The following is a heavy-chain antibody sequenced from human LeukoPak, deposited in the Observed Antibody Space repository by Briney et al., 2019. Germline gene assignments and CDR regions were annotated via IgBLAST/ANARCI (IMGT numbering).Heavy chain of an antibody. CDR2: IYYSGST. CDR3: ARHRAYYYYMDV. CDR1: GGSISSSSYY. J-gene: IGHJ6*03. V-gene: IGHV4-39*01. Sequence: SSETLSLTCTVSGGSISSSSYYWGWIRQPPGKGLEWIGSIYYSGSTYYNPSLKSRVTISVDTSKNQFSLKLSSVTAADMAVYYCARHRAYYYYMDVWGKGTTVTVSS.